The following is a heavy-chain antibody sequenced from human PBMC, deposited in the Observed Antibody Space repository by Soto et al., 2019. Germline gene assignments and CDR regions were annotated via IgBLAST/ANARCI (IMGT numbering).Heavy chain of an antibody. V-gene: IGHV3-11*01. CDR3: ARVIPSVYGYYYYMDV. CDR2: ISSSGSTI. Sequence: PGGSLRLSCAASGFTFSDYYMSWIRQAPGKGLEWVSYISSSGSTIYYADSVKGRFTISRDNAKNSLYLQMNSLRAEDTAVYYCARVIPSVYGYYYYMDVWGKGTTVTVSS. J-gene: IGHJ6*03. D-gene: IGHD5-12*01. CDR1: GFTFSDYY.